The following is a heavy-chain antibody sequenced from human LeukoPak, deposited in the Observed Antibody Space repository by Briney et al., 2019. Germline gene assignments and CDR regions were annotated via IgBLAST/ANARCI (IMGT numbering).Heavy chain of an antibody. V-gene: IGHV3-7*01. CDR2: IKQDGSEK. D-gene: IGHD4-17*01. J-gene: IGHJ4*02. CDR1: GFTFSGYW. Sequence: PGGSLRLSCAASGFTFSGYWMSWVRQAPGKGLEWVANIKQDGSEKYYVDSVKGRFTISRDNAKNSLYLQMNSLRAEDTAVYYCASHGDYLPDYFDYWGQGTLVTVSS. CDR3: ASHGDYLPDYFDY.